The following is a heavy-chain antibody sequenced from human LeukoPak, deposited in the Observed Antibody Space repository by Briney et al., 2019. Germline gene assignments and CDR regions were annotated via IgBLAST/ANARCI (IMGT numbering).Heavy chain of an antibody. V-gene: IGHV4-34*01. CDR3: ARGGYYGSGNDFRFDP. CDR2: INPSRNT. CDR1: GGSISSYY. J-gene: IGHJ5*02. D-gene: IGHD3-10*01. Sequence: PSETLSLTCTVSGGSISSYYWNWIRQPPGKGLEWIGQINPSRNTNYNPSLKSRVTISVDTSKKQFSLKLSSVTAADTAVYYCARGGYYGSGNDFRFDPWGQGTLVTVSS.